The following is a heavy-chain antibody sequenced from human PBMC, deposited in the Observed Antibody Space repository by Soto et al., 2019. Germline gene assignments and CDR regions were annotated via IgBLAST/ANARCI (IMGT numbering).Heavy chain of an antibody. D-gene: IGHD6-19*01. Sequence: QGQLEESGGGVVQPGRSLRLSCKASGFTFTSYGMHWVRQAPGKGLEWVALISYDGSAKLYADSVEGRFTISRDNSKNTVYLQINSLRIEDTAMYHCGKFSDIEVPGMGDWFDPWGQGTLVTVTS. V-gene: IGHV3-30*18. CDR3: GKFSDIEVPGMGDWFDP. CDR1: GFTFTSYG. CDR2: ISYDGSAK. J-gene: IGHJ5*02.